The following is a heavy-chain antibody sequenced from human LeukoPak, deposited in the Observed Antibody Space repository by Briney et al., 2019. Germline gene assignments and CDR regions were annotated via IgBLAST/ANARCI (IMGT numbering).Heavy chain of an antibody. CDR1: GFTFSSYA. D-gene: IGHD2-2*01. Sequence: GGSLRLSCAASGFTFSSYAMHWVRQAPGKGLEWVAVISYDGSNKYYADSVKGRFTISRDNSKNTPYLQMNSLRAEDTAVYYCARGSSTSSVWGQGTLVTASS. V-gene: IGHV3-30*04. J-gene: IGHJ4*02. CDR3: ARGSSTSSV. CDR2: ISYDGSNK.